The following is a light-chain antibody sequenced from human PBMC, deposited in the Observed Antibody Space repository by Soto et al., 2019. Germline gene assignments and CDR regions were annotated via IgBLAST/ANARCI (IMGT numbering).Light chain of an antibody. V-gene: IGLV1-51*01. J-gene: IGLJ2*01. Sequence: QSVLTQPPSVSAAPGQKVTISCSGSSSNIGNNYVSWYQQLPGTAPKLLIYDNNKRPSGIPDRFSGSESGTSATLGITGLQTGDEADYYCGTWDSSLSAPLFGGGTKLTVL. CDR1: SSNIGNNY. CDR2: DNN. CDR3: GTWDSSLSAPL.